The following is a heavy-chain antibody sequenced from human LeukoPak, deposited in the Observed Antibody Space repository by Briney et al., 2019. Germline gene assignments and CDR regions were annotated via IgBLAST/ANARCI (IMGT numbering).Heavy chain of an antibody. V-gene: IGHV4-59*08. CDR2: ISYSGST. CDR3: ARVPRSGWYKGHY. CDR1: RGSIFNYY. Sequence: SETLSLTCTVSRGSIFNYYWSWIRQPPGKGLEWIGYISYSGSTNYNPSLKSRVTISVDTSKNQFSLKLSSVTAADTAVYYCARVPRSGWYKGHYWGQGTLVTVSS. D-gene: IGHD6-19*01. J-gene: IGHJ4*02.